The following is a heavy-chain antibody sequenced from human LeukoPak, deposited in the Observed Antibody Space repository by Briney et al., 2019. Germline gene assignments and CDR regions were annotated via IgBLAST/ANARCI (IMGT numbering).Heavy chain of an antibody. CDR1: GFTFSSYG. CDR2: ISYDGSNK. J-gene: IGHJ4*02. D-gene: IGHD3-10*01. CDR3: AKGTRGVIIPNFDY. V-gene: IGHV3-30*18. Sequence: GGSLRLSCAASGFTFSSYGMHWVRQAPGKGLEWVAVISYDGSNKYYADSVEGRFTISRDNSKNTLYLQMNSLRAEDTAVYYCAKGTRGVIIPNFDYWGQGTLVTVSS.